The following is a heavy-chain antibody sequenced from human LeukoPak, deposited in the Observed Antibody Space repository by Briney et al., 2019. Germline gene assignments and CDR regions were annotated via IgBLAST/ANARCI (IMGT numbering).Heavy chain of an antibody. CDR1: GFTFSSYG. V-gene: IGHV3-30*02. Sequence: GGSLRLSCAASGFTFSSYGMHWVRQAPGKGLEWVAFIRYDGSNKYYADSVKGRFTISRDNSKNTLYLQMNSLRAEDTAVYYCAKEGGSGSYHNVLYYGMDVWGQGTTVTVFS. D-gene: IGHD3-10*01. CDR2: IRYDGSNK. J-gene: IGHJ6*02. CDR3: AKEGGSGSYHNVLYYGMDV.